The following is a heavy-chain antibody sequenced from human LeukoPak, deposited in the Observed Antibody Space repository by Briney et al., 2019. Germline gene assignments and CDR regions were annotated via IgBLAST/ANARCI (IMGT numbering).Heavy chain of an antibody. Sequence: SETLSLTCTVSGGSISSYYWSWIRQPAGKGLEWIGRIYTSGSTNYNPSLKSRVTMSVDTSKNQFSLKLSSVTAADTAVYYCARAGCSGGSCYSSSPDYFDYWGQGTLVTVSS. D-gene: IGHD2-15*01. CDR1: GGSISSYY. CDR3: ARAGCSGGSCYSSSPDYFDY. CDR2: IYTSGST. J-gene: IGHJ4*02. V-gene: IGHV4-4*07.